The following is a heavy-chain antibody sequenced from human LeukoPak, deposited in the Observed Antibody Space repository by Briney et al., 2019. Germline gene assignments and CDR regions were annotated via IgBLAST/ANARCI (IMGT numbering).Heavy chain of an antibody. CDR3: ARDVEAIAARPDWFDP. CDR1: GYTFTGYY. V-gene: IGHV1-18*04. J-gene: IGHJ5*02. CDR2: ISAYNGNT. D-gene: IGHD6-6*01. Sequence: ASVKVSCKASGYTFTGYYIHWVRQAPGQGLEWMGWISAYNGNTNYAQKLQGRVTMTTDTSTSTAYMELRSLRSDDTAVYYCARDVEAIAARPDWFDPWGQGTLVTVSS.